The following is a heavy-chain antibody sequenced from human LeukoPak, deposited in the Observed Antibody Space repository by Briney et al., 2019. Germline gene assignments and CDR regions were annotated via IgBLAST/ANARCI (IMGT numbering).Heavy chain of an antibody. CDR3: ARDNNSGNYHEARFDY. Sequence: ASVKVSCKASGYIFTNYDITWVRQAPGQGLEWMGWISTYNGNTDYGEKFQDRVTMTTDTSTSTAYMDLRSLRSDDTAVYYCARDNNSGNYHEARFDYWGQGALVTVSS. J-gene: IGHJ4*02. D-gene: IGHD1-26*01. CDR1: GYIFTNYD. CDR2: ISTYNGNT. V-gene: IGHV1-18*01.